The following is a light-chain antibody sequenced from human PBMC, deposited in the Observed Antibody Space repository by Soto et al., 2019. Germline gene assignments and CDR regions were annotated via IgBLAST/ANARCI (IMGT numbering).Light chain of an antibody. CDR3: LLSYSGAGVV. CDR2: DTS. Sequence: QAVVTQEPSLTVSPGGTVTLTCGSSTGAVTSGHYPYWFQQKPGQAPRTLIYDTSNKHSWTPARFSGSLLGGKAALTLSGAQPADEAEYYCLLSYSGAGVVFGGGTKLTVL. V-gene: IGLV7-46*01. CDR1: TGAVTSGHY. J-gene: IGLJ2*01.